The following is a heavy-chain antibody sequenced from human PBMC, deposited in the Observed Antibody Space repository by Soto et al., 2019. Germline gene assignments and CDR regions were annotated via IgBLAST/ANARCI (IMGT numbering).Heavy chain of an antibody. CDR3: ARVAAAGTQYFQH. D-gene: IGHD6-13*01. V-gene: IGHV3-74*01. Sequence: EVQLVESGGGLVQPGGSPRLSCAASGFTFSSYWMHWVRQAPGKGLVWVSRINSDGSSTSYADSVKGRFTISRDNAKNTLYLQMNSLRAEDTAVYYCARVAAAGTQYFQHWGQGTLVTVSS. CDR1: GFTFSSYW. J-gene: IGHJ1*01. CDR2: INSDGSST.